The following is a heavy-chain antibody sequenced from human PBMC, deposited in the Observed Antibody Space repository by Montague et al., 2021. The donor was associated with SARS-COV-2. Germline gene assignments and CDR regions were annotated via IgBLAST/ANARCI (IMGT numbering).Heavy chain of an antibody. CDR2: IDHNGST. D-gene: IGHD4-23*01. CDR3: ARRGGNSADYYNYTLDV. CDR1: GGSISSYY. J-gene: IGHJ6*02. V-gene: IGHV4-59*01. Sequence: SETLSLTCTVSGGSISSYYWTWIRQHPGKGLESIGDIDHNGSTKYNPSLKSRVTISVDTSKNQFSLKLSSVSVADTAVYYCARRGGNSADYYNYTLDVWGQGTTVTVSS.